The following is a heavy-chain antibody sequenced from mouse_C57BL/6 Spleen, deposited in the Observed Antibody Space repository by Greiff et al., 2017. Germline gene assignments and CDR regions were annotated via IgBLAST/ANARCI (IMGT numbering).Heavy chain of an antibody. Sequence: VQLKESGPGLVKPSQSLSLTCSVTGYYITSGYYWNWIRQFPGNKLEWMGYISYDGSNNTNPSLKNRISITRDTSKNQLFLKLNSVTTEDTATYYCASSLYDYGFDYWGQGTTRTVSS. D-gene: IGHD2-4*01. CDR3: ASSLYDYGFDY. V-gene: IGHV3-6*01. CDR1: GYYITSGYY. CDR2: ISYDGSN. J-gene: IGHJ2*01.